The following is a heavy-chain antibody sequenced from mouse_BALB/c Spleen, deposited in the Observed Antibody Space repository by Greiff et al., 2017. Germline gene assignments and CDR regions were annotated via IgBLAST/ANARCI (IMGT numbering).Heavy chain of an antibody. Sequence: QVHVKQSGAELARPGASVKLSCKASGYTFTSYWMQWVKQRPGQGLEWIGAIYPGDGDTRYTQKFKGKATLTADKSSSTAYMQLSSLASEDSAVYYCARGYGSRSYFDVWGAGTTVTVSS. CDR2: IYPGDGDT. CDR1: GYTFTSYW. D-gene: IGHD1-1*01. CDR3: ARGYGSRSYFDV. V-gene: IGHV1-87*01. J-gene: IGHJ1*01.